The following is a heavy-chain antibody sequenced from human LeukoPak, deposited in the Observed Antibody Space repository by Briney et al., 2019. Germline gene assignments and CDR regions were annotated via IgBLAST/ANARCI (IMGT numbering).Heavy chain of an antibody. D-gene: IGHD2-2*01. CDR2: INHSGST. CDR1: GGSFSVYY. CDR3: ARVYCSSTSCYGNLDY. V-gene: IGHV4-34*01. Sequence: SETLSLTCAVYGGSFSVYYWSWIRQPPGKGLEWIGEINHSGSTNYNPSLKSRVTISVDTSKNQFSLKLSSVTAADTAVYYCARVYCSSTSCYGNLDYWGQGTLVTVSS. J-gene: IGHJ4*02.